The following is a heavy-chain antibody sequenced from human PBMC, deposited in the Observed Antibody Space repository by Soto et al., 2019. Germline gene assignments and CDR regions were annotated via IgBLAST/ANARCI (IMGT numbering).Heavy chain of an antibody. CDR1: GDSITNDRW. Sequence: QMQLQESGPGLVKPSGTLSLTCSVSGDSITNDRWWSWVRQSPGKGLEWIGEIYHSGRTNYNPSLKSRVIISVDKSKNNFSLTLSSVTAADTAVYYCTANGYYSLDYWGQGSLVTVSS. CDR3: TANGYYSLDY. V-gene: IGHV4-4*02. J-gene: IGHJ4*02. CDR2: IYHSGRT. D-gene: IGHD5-12*01.